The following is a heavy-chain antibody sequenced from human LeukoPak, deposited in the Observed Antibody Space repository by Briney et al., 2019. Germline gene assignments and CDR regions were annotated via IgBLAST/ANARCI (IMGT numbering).Heavy chain of an antibody. J-gene: IGHJ4*02. D-gene: IGHD4-17*01. Sequence: GASVKVSCRASGYTFTGYYMHWVRQAPGQGLEWMGWINPNSGGTNYAQKFQGWVTMTRDTSISTAYMELSRLRSDDTAVYYCARDQLSDGDYGHYFDYWGQGTLVTVSS. V-gene: IGHV1-2*04. CDR2: INPNSGGT. CDR3: ARDQLSDGDYGHYFDY. CDR1: GYTFTGYY.